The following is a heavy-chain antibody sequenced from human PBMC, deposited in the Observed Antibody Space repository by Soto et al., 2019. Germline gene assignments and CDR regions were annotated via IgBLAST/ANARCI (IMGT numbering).Heavy chain of an antibody. Sequence: EVQLVESGGGLVQPGGSLRLSCAASGFTVSSNYVSWVRQAPGKGLEWVSVVYSGGSIYHRDSVKGRFTSSRDNSKNTLYLQMNSLRAEDTAVYYCAGHSHKDYWGQGTLVTVSS. CDR1: GFTVSSNY. J-gene: IGHJ4*02. CDR3: AGHSHKDY. V-gene: IGHV3-66*04. CDR2: VYSGGSI.